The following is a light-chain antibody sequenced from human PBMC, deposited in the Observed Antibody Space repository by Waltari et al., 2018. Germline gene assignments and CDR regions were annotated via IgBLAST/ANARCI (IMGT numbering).Light chain of an antibody. J-gene: IGLJ7*01. CDR1: SSNIGNNF. CDR2: DDN. CDR3: GTWDNSLSSV. Sequence: QSVLTQPPSVSAAPGQKVTISCSGSSSNIGNNFVSWYRQFPGTAPKLLIYDDNKRPSGIPARFSGPKSGTSATLAITGLQTGDEADYYCGTWDNSLSSVFGGGTHLTVL. V-gene: IGLV1-51*01.